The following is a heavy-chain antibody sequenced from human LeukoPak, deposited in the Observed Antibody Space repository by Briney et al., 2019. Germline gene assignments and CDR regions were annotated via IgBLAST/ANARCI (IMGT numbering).Heavy chain of an antibody. CDR2: ISSSSGYI. CDR3: ARVGDYVWGSYRYYYFDY. Sequence: PGGSLRLSCAASGFTFSSYSMNWVRQAPGKGLEWVSSISSSSGYIYYADSVKGRFTISRDNAKDSLYLQMNSLRAEDTAVSYCARVGDYVWGSYRYYYFDYWGQGTLVTVSS. J-gene: IGHJ4*02. V-gene: IGHV3-21*01. CDR1: GFTFSSYS. D-gene: IGHD3-16*02.